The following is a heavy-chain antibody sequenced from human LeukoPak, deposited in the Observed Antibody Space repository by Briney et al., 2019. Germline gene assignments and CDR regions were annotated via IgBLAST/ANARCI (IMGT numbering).Heavy chain of an antibody. D-gene: IGHD4-17*01. J-gene: IGHJ4*02. CDR1: RFIFSDYY. Sequence: GGSLRLSCAVSRFIFSDYYMGWIRQAPGKGLEWVSYISSSGDTIYYGDSVKGRFTISRDNAKNSLYLQMNSLRVEDTAVYYCASEGAYYGDFLIDYWGQGTLVTVSS. CDR2: ISSSGDTI. CDR3: ASEGAYYGDFLIDY. V-gene: IGHV3-11*04.